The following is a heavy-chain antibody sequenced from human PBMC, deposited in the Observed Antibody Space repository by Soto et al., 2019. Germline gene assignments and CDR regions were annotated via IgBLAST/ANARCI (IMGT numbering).Heavy chain of an antibody. J-gene: IGHJ3*02. CDR2: INGDGSAT. V-gene: IGHV3-23*01. Sequence: EVQLLESGGGLVQPGGSLRLSCAASGFTFSRYVLNWVRQAPGKGPEWVSAINGDGSATYYTDSVEGRFTISRDNSKNTLYLQMNSLGADETAVYYCAKSLPTCPFDMWGQGTMVTVSS. CDR1: GFTFSRYV. CDR3: AKSLPTCPFDM.